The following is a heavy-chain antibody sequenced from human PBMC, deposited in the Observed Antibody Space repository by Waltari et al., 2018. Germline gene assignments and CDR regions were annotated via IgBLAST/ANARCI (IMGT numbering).Heavy chain of an antibody. Sequence: QVQLQESGPGLVKPSETLSLTCTVSGGSISSYYWSWIRQPAGKGLEWIGRIYTSGSTNYNPALKSRVTISVDKSKNQFSLKLSSVTAADTAVYYCARDSTVQYYDFWSGYFAFDIWGQGTMVTVSS. CDR2: IYTSGST. J-gene: IGHJ3*02. CDR3: ARDSTVQYYDFWSGYFAFDI. V-gene: IGHV4-4*07. CDR1: GGSISSYY. D-gene: IGHD3-3*01.